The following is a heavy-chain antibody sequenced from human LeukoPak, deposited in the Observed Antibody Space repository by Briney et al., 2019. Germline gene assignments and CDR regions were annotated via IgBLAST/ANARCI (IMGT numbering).Heavy chain of an antibody. CDR2: INHSGST. V-gene: IGHV4-34*01. J-gene: IGHJ4*02. D-gene: IGHD3-3*01. CDR3: AAPKWGYDFWSGYPRLDY. Sequence: SETLSLTCAVCGGSFSGYYWSWIRQPPGKGLEWIGEINHSGSTNYNPSLKSRVTISVDTSKNQFSLKLSSVTAADTAVYYCAAPKWGYDFWSGYPRLDYWGQGTLVTVSS. CDR1: GGSFSGYY.